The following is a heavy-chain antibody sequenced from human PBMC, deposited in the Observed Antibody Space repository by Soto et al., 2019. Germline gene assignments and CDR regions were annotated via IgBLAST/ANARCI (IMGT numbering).Heavy chain of an antibody. J-gene: IGHJ6*02. Sequence: QVQLQESGPGLVKPSETLSLTCTVSGGSISRYYWSWIRQPPGKGLEWIGYIYYSGSTNYNPSLKSRVTISVDTSKNQFSLKLSSVTAADTAVYYCARAPYYDILTGYFGMDVRGQGTTATVSS. CDR3: ARAPYYDILTGYFGMDV. D-gene: IGHD3-9*01. CDR1: GGSISRYY. CDR2: IYYSGST. V-gene: IGHV4-59*01.